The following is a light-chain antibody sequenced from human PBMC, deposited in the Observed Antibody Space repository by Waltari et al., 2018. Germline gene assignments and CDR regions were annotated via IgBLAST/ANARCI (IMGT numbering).Light chain of an antibody. CDR3: QQYQSYPYT. V-gene: IGKV1-5*03. CDR2: KAS. CDR1: ESISTW. Sequence: DIQMTQSPSTLSASVGDRVTITCRASESISTWLAWYQQKPGKAPKLLIYKASNLERGVPSRFSGSGSVTEFTLTISNLPPDDFATYYCQQYQSYPYTFGQGTKLEIK. J-gene: IGKJ2*01.